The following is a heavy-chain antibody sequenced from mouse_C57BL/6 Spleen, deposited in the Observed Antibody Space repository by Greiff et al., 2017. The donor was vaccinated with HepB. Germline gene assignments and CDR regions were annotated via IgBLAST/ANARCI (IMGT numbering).Heavy chain of an antibody. D-gene: IGHD5-1-1*01. CDR1: GYTFTSYW. Sequence: QVQLKQPGTELVKPGASVKLSCKASGYTFTSYWMHWVKQRPGQGLEWIGNINPSNGGTNYNEKFKSKATLTVDKSSSTAYMQLSSLTSEDSAVYYCAREIRDYYAMDYWGQGTSVTVSS. V-gene: IGHV1-53*01. CDR2: INPSNGGT. CDR3: AREIRDYYAMDY. J-gene: IGHJ4*01.